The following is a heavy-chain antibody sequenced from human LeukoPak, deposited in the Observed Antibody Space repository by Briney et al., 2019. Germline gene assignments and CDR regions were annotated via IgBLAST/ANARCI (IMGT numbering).Heavy chain of an antibody. V-gene: IGHV3-49*04. CDR2: IRSKAYGGTT. Sequence: PGGSLRLSCTASGFTFGDYAMSWVRQAPGKGLEWVGFIRSKAYGGTTEYAASVKGRFTISRDDSKSIAYLQMNSLRAEDTAVYYCAKATGYLLWGQGTLVTVSS. J-gene: IGHJ4*02. CDR1: GFTFGDYA. CDR3: AKATGYLL. D-gene: IGHD1-14*01.